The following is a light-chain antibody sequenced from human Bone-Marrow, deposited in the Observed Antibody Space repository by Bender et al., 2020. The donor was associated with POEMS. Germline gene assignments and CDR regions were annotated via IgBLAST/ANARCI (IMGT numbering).Light chain of an antibody. V-gene: IGLV2-23*02. Sequence: QSALTQPASVSGSPGQSITISCTGTSSDIGFSDVVSWYQQHPGKAPKLIIYEVSRRPSGVSHRFSASKSANTASLTISGLRVEDEADYYCCSYATGSSPFYVFGTGTKVTVL. CDR1: SSDIGFSDV. CDR3: CSYATGSSPFYV. CDR2: EVS. J-gene: IGLJ1*01.